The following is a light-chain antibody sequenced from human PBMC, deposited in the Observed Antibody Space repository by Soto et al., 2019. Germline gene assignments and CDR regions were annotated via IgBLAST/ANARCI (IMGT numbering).Light chain of an antibody. CDR1: SSDVGSYNL. V-gene: IGLV2-23*02. CDR3: CSYAGSSTFLCV. J-gene: IGLJ1*01. Sequence: QSVLTQPASVSGSPGQSITISCTGTSSDVGSYNLVSWYQQHPGKAPKLMIYEVSKRPSGVSNRFSGSKSGNTASLTISGLQVEDEADYYCCSYAGSSTFLCVFGTGTKVTVL. CDR2: EVS.